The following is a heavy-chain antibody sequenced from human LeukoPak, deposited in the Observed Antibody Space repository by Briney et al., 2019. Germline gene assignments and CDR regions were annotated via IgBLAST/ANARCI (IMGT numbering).Heavy chain of an antibody. J-gene: IGHJ4*02. CDR2: MHYTGST. V-gene: IGHV4-59*08. D-gene: IGHD6-13*01. CDR1: GESMSGFY. Sequence: PSETLSLTCTVSGESMSGFYWNWIRQPPGKGLEWIGYMHYTGSTNYNPSLKSRVTISIDTSKNQFSLKLSSVTASDTAVYYCARSGSSSSWMDYWGQGTLVTVSS. CDR3: ARSGSSSSWMDY.